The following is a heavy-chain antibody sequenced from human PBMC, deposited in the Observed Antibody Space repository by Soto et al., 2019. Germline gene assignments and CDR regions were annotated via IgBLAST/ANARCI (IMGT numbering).Heavy chain of an antibody. Sequence: QVQLVESGGGVVQPGRSLRLSYAASGFTFSSYGMHWVRQAPGKGLEWVAVISYDGSNKYYADSVKGRFTISRDNSKNTLYLQMNSLRAEDTAVYYCAKDSSSGYYHGDFDYWGQGTLVTVSS. J-gene: IGHJ4*02. CDR1: GFTFSSYG. D-gene: IGHD3-22*01. CDR3: AKDSSSGYYHGDFDY. CDR2: ISYDGSNK. V-gene: IGHV3-30*18.